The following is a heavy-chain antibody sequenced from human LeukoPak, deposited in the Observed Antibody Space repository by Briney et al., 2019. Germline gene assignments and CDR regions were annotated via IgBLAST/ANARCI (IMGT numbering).Heavy chain of an antibody. CDR1: GYTFTSYG. CDR2: ISAYNGNT. D-gene: IGHD6-19*01. CDR3: ARDLSSGWYFSYYYYYMDV. V-gene: IGHV1-18*01. J-gene: IGHJ6*03. Sequence: ASVKVSCKASGYTFTSYGISWVRQAPGQGLEWMGWISAYNGNTNYAQKLQGRVTMTTDTSTSTAYMELRSLRSDDTAVFYCARDLSSGWYFSYYYYYMDVWGKGTTVTVSS.